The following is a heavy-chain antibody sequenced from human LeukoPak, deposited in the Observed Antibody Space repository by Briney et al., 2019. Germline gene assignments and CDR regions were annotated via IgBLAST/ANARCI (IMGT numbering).Heavy chain of an antibody. Sequence: PSETLSLTCTVSRGSISSNNFYWGWIRQPPGKGLEWIGEINHSGSTNYNPSLKSRVTISVDTSKNQFSLKLSSVTAADTAVYYCARGRLGYSNWGQGTLVTVSS. CDR3: ARGRLGYSN. CDR1: RGSISSNNFY. CDR2: INHSGST. V-gene: IGHV4-39*07. D-gene: IGHD3-22*01. J-gene: IGHJ4*02.